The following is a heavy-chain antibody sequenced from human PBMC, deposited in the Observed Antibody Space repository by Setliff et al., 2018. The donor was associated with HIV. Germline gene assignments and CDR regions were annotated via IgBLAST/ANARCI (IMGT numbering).Heavy chain of an antibody. V-gene: IGHV4-39*02. CDR1: DASISTSNFL. CDR2: SYYSSRT. CDR3: GRLETGPATSAYGPFNS. Sequence: LSLTCTVSDASISTSNFLWGWIRQSPGKGLEWIGSSYYSSRTYYNPSLKNRVTISADTSKNHLSLKLTSLTAADTAVYYCGRLETGPATSAYGPFNSWGQGKMVTVSS. D-gene: IGHD4-17*01. J-gene: IGHJ4*02.